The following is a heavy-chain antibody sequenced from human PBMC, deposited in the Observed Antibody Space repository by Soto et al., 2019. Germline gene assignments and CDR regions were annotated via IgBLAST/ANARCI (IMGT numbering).Heavy chain of an antibody. J-gene: IGHJ4*02. Sequence: QVQLVQSGAEVRQPGASVKVSCKTSGYTFTSYDINWMRQATGQGLEWMGWVNPNSGNTRIVQNFQGRVTMTRDTSLGTVDMELSSLTSDDTAVYYCARGGDRGVDYSGQGTLFTVSS. CDR3: ARGGDRGVDY. CDR1: GYTFTSYD. CDR2: VNPNSGNT. V-gene: IGHV1-8*01. D-gene: IGHD3-16*02.